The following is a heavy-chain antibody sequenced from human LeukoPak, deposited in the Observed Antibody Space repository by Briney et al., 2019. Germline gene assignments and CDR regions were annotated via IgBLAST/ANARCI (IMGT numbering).Heavy chain of an antibody. D-gene: IGHD6-19*01. V-gene: IGHV3-21*01. J-gene: IGHJ4*02. CDR2: ISSSSSYI. CDR3: AREGSSGWYMPYYFDY. Sequence: GGSLRLSCAASGFTFSSYSMNWVRQAPGKGLEWVSSISSSSSYIYYADSVKGRFTISRDNAKNSLYLQMNSLRAEDTAVYYCAREGSSGWYMPYYFDYWAREPWSPSPQ. CDR1: GFTFSSYS.